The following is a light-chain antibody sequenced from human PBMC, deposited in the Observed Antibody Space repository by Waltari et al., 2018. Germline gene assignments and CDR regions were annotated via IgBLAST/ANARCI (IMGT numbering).Light chain of an antibody. CDR3: HPSPSIPSP. CDR1: YSISRG. Sequence: DIQMTQSPSSVSASVGDRVTITCRASYSISRGLNWYQQKPGKAPSLLIYDASTLQSGVPSRFTGSGSGTDFTLTISSLRPEDFATYSCHPSPSIPSPFGQGTKVEI. V-gene: IGKV1-39*01. J-gene: IGKJ2*01. CDR2: DAS.